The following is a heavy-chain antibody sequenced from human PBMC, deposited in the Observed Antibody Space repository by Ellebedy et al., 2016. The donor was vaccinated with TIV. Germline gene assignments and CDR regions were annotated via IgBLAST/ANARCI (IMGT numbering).Heavy chain of an antibody. V-gene: IGHV5-10-1*01. Sequence: GESLKISXTASGYSFAYYWITWVRQLPGKGLEWMGRIDPSDTDRKDSPSLQGHATISVDKSINTAYLQWSSLKASDTAIYYCARHELGENAAFDYWGQGTLVTVSS. CDR3: ARHELGENAAFDY. J-gene: IGHJ4*02. CDR1: GYSFAYYW. CDR2: IDPSDTDR. D-gene: IGHD3-16*01.